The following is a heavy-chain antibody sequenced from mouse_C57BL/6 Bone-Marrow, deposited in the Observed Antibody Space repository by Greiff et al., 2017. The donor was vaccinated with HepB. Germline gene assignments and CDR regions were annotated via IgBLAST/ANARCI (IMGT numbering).Heavy chain of an antibody. CDR2: SRNKANDYTT. J-gene: IGHJ3*01. V-gene: IGHV7-1*01. D-gene: IGHD2-5*01. CDR3: ARDARYSNYFAY. CDR1: GFTFSDFY. Sequence: EVKLMESGGGLVQSGRSLRLSCATSGFTFSDFYMEWVRQAPGKGLEWIAASRNKANDYTTEYSASVKGRFIVSRDTSQSILYLQMNALRAEDTAIYYCARDARYSNYFAYWGQGTLVTVSA.